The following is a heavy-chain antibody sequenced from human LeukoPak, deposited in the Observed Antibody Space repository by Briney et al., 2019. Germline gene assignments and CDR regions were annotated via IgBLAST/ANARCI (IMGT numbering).Heavy chain of an antibody. CDR2: NNHSGNT. CDR1: GGSSTGYY. J-gene: IGHJ6*02. CDR3: ARSNTYYYSGMDV. Sequence: PSESLSLTCAVYGGSSTGYYWSWIRHPPGEGSGWIGENNHSGNTNYNPSLKSRVPISVATSKNHFSLRLGSVTVADTAVYYWARSNTYYYSGMDVWGQGTTVTVSS. V-gene: IGHV4-34*01.